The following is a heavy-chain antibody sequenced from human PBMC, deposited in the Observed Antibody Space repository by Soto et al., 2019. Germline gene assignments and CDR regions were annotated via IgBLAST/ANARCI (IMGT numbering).Heavy chain of an antibody. J-gene: IGHJ6*03. Sequence: EVQLVESGGGLVQPGGSLRLSCAASGFTFSSYWMSWVRQAPGKGLEWVANIKQDGSEKYYVDSVKGRFTISRDNAKNSLYLQMNSLRAEDTAVYYCARGGEENGIAAAGTYYMDVWGKGTTVTVSS. CDR3: ARGGEENGIAAAGTYYMDV. CDR1: GFTFSSYW. CDR2: IKQDGSEK. D-gene: IGHD6-13*01. V-gene: IGHV3-7*01.